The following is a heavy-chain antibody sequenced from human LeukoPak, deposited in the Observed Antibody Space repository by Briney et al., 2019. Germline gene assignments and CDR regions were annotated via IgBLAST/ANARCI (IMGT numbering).Heavy chain of an antibody. CDR2: FDPEDGET. V-gene: IGHV1-24*01. CDR1: GYTLTELS. J-gene: IGHJ3*02. CDR3: ARESHGI. Sequence: GASVKVSCKVSGYTLTELSMHWVRQAPGKGLEWMGGFDPEDGETIYAQKFQGRVTITTDESTSTAYMELSSLRSEDTAVYYCARESHGIWGQGTMVTVSS.